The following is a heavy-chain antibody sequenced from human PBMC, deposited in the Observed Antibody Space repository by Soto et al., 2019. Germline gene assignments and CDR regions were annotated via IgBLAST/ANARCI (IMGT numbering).Heavy chain of an antibody. CDR2: INHSGST. J-gene: IGHJ5*02. D-gene: IGHD3-9*01. CDR3: ARGPILTGYYLFDP. V-gene: IGHV4-34*01. Sequence: KPSETLSLTCAVYGGSFSGYYWNWIRQPPGKGLEWIGEINHSGSTNYNPSLKSRVTISVDTPKNQFSLKLSSVTAADTAVYYCARGPILTGYYLFDPWGQGTLVTVS. CDR1: GGSFSGYY.